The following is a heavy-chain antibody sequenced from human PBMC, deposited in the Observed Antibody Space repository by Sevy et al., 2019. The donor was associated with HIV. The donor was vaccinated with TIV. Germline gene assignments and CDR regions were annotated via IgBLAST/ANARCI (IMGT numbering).Heavy chain of an antibody. Sequence: GGSLRLSCAASGFTFSNFAMSWVRQAPGKGLEWVSAISGSGLTTYYADSVKGRFTISRDNSKNTLYLQIDSLRAEDTAVYYCAKDMYCSAGSCYPYYYYVMDVWSQGTTVTVSS. D-gene: IGHD2-15*01. J-gene: IGHJ6*02. CDR3: AKDMYCSAGSCYPYYYYVMDV. V-gene: IGHV3-23*01. CDR1: GFTFSNFA. CDR2: ISGSGLTT.